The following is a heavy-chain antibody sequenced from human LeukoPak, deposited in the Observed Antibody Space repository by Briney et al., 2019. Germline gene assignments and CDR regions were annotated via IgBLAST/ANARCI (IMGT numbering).Heavy chain of an antibody. CDR1: GFSINSGYH. D-gene: IGHD3-16*01. J-gene: IGHJ4*02. CDR2: IYWGGNS. Sequence: SETLSLTCAVSGFSINSGYHWGWIRQPPGKGLEWIGSIYWGGNSYYNPSLKGRVTITVDTSKNQFSLKVNSVTAADTAVYYCARHRYGDVYHFDLWGPGTLVIVSS. V-gene: IGHV4-38-2*01. CDR3: ARHRYGDVYHFDL.